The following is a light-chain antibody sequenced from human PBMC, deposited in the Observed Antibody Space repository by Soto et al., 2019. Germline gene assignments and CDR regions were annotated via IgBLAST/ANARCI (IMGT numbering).Light chain of an antibody. CDR3: QSYAGSNTYA. J-gene: IGLJ1*01. CDR2: EVV. Sequence: VLTQPPSASGSPGQSVTISCTGTKNDIGVYDFVSWYQHHPGKAPRLIIYEVVQRPSGVPDRFSGSKSVNTASLTVSGLKAADEADYFCQSYAGSNTYAFGTGPKVT. V-gene: IGLV2-8*01. CDR1: KNDIGVYDF.